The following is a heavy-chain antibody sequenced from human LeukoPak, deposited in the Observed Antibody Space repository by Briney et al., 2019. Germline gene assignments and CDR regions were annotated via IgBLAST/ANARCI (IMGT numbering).Heavy chain of an antibody. CDR1: GYTFTSYD. Sequence: GASVKVSCKASGYTFTSYDINWVRQATGQGLEWMGWMNPNSGNTAYAQKFPGRVTITRNTSISTAYMELSSLRSEDTAIYYCAREDYYDSGSSDYWGQGTLVTVSS. CDR3: AREDYYDSGSSDY. V-gene: IGHV1-8*03. D-gene: IGHD3-22*01. CDR2: MNPNSGNT. J-gene: IGHJ4*02.